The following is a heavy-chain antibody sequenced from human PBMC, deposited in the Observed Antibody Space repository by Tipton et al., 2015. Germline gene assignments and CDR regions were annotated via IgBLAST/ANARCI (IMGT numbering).Heavy chain of an antibody. CDR3: AKTHGAYDWYLDH. J-gene: IGHJ4*02. D-gene: IGHD5-12*01. CDR1: GGSISSYY. V-gene: IGHV4-59*01. CDR2: IYYSGST. Sequence: TLSLTCTVSGGSISSYYWSWIRQPPGKGLEWIGYIYYSGSTNSNPSLESRVTISVDTSKNQFSLYLRSVTAADTAVYFCAKTHGAYDWYLDHWGQGTLVTVSS.